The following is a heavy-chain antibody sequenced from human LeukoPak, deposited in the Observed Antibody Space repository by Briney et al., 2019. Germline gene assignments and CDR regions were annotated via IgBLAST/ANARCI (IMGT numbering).Heavy chain of an antibody. CDR1: GFTFSSYW. CDR2: IKTDGSNT. Sequence: GGSLRLSCAASGFTFSSYWMHWVRQDPGKGLVWVSRIKTDGSNTYYADSVKGRFTISRDNAKNTLYLQMNSLRAEDTAVYYCARESYCSGGSCYSGRAFDVWGQGTMVTVSS. V-gene: IGHV3-74*01. D-gene: IGHD2-15*01. CDR3: ARESYCSGGSCYSGRAFDV. J-gene: IGHJ3*01.